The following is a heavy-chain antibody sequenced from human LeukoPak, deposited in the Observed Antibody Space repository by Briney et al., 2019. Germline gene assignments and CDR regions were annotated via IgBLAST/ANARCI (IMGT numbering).Heavy chain of an antibody. Sequence: RGSLRLSCAASGFTLSDFYMRWIRQAPGKGLEWVSYISSSGSTIYYADSVKGRFTISRDNAKNSLYLQMNSLRAEDTAVYYCARVRGYDFWSGYFDYWGQGTLVTVSS. CDR1: GFTLSDFY. J-gene: IGHJ4*02. V-gene: IGHV3-11*01. CDR3: ARVRGYDFWSGYFDY. CDR2: ISSSGSTI. D-gene: IGHD3-3*01.